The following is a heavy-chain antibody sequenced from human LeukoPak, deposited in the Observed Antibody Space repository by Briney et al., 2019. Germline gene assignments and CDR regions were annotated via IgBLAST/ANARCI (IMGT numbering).Heavy chain of an antibody. CDR1: GGSMSNYY. J-gene: IGHJ3*02. CDR2: IYYSGST. V-gene: IGHV4-59*01. CDR3: ARDRVERPGIVTVTTREDAFDI. D-gene: IGHD4-11*01. Sequence: SETLSLTCTVSGGSMSNYYWSWIRQPPGKRLEWIGYIYYSGSTNYNPSLKSRVTISVDTSKNQFSLKLSSVTAADTAVYYCARDRVERPGIVTVTTREDAFDIWGQGTMVTVSS.